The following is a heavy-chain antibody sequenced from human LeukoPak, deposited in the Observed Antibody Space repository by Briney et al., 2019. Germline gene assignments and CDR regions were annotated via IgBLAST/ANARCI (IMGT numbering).Heavy chain of an antibody. J-gene: IGHJ2*01. CDR1: VRPISSCGYY. V-gene: IGHV4-31*03. Sequence: SSHTLSLTCTLSVRPISSCGYYGPWIPQYPGEGLQWTGYIYYSGSIYYNPSLKSRVTISVDTSKNQFSLKLTSVTAADTAVYYCARGGRSGSDDWYFDLWGRGTLVTVSS. D-gene: IGHD3-10*01. CDR3: ARGGRSGSDDWYFDL. CDR2: IYYSGSI.